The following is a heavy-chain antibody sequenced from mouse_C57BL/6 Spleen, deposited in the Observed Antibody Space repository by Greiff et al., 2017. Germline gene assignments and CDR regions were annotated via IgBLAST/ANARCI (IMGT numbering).Heavy chain of an antibody. J-gene: IGHJ2*01. V-gene: IGHV1-69*01. CDR2: IDPSGSYT. Sequence: QVQLQQSGAEFVMPGASVKLSCKASGYTFTSYWMSWVKQRPGQGLEWIGTIDPSGSYTNYNQKFKGKCTLAVDKSSRTAYMQLSRLTSKDSAVYYCSRGDYSNYFDYWGQGTTLTVSS. CDR3: SRGDYSNYFDY. D-gene: IGHD2-5*01. CDR1: GYTFTSYW.